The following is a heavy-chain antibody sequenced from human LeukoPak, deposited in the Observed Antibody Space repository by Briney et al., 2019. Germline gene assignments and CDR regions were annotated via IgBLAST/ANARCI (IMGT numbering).Heavy chain of an antibody. CDR1: GFTFSDHY. CDR2: TRNKANSYTT. CDR3: AREGFSNSPLDY. Sequence: GGSLRLSCAASGFTFSDHYMDWVRQAPGKGLEWVGRTRNKANSYTTEYAASVRGRFTISRDDSKNSLYLQMNRLKIEDTAVYYCAREGFSNSPLDYWGQGTLVTVSS. D-gene: IGHD4-11*01. V-gene: IGHV3-72*01. J-gene: IGHJ4*02.